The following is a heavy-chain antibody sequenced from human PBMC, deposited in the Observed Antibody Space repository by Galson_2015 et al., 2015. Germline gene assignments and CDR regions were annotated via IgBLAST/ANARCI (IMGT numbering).Heavy chain of an antibody. Sequence: SLRLSCAASGFTFSSYAMHWVRQAPGKGLEWVAVISYDGSNKYYADSVKGRFTISRDNSKNTLYVQMNSLRAEDTAVYYCARGRGWETLRKSPVDYWAREPWSPSPQ. CDR2: ISYDGSNK. D-gene: IGHD1-26*01. V-gene: IGHV3-30-3*01. J-gene: IGHJ4*02. CDR1: GFTFSSYA. CDR3: ARGRGWETLRKSPVDY.